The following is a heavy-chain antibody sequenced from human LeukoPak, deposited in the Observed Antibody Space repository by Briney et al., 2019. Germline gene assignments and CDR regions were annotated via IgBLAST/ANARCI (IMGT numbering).Heavy chain of an antibody. CDR2: IYYSGST. CDR1: GGSISSGDYY. D-gene: IGHD4-23*01. CDR3: ARDYGGNYAFGY. Sequence: SETLSLTCTVSGGSISSGDYYWSWIRQPPGKGLEWIGYIYYSGSTYYNPSLKSRVTISVDTSKNQFSLKLSSVTAADTAVYYCARDYGGNYAFGYWRQGTLVTVSS. V-gene: IGHV4-30-4*01. J-gene: IGHJ4*02.